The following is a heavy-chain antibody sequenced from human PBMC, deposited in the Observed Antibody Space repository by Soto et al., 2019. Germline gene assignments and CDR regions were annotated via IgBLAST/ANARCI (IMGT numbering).Heavy chain of an antibody. Sequence: QVQLVQSGAEVKKPGSSVKVSCKASGGTFSSYAISWVRQAPGKGLEWMGGIIPIFGTANYAQKFKGRVTITADESTSTAYMELSSLRSEDTAVYYCAIRGYSYGRNYYYYGMDVWGQGTTVTVSS. CDR1: GGTFSSYA. V-gene: IGHV1-69*12. J-gene: IGHJ6*02. CDR2: IIPIFGTA. D-gene: IGHD5-18*01. CDR3: AIRGYSYGRNYYYYGMDV.